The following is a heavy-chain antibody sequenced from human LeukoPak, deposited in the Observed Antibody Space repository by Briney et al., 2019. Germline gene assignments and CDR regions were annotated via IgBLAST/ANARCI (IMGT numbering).Heavy chain of an antibody. CDR2: ISYDGSNK. J-gene: IGHJ6*02. CDR1: ALTFSSYD. V-gene: IGHV3-30-3*01. CDR3: ARDYRLYCNNGVCYASHYYGMDV. D-gene: IGHD2-8*01. Sequence: GGSLRLSCVASALTFSSYDMHWVRQAPGKGLEWVAVISYDGSNKYYADYVRGRFSISRDNSKKTLYLQMNSLRAEDMAVYYCARDYRLYCNNGVCYASHYYGMDVWGQGTTVTVSS.